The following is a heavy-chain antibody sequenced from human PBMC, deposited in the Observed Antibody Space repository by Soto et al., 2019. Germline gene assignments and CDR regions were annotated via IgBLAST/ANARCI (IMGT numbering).Heavy chain of an antibody. Sequence: SETLSLTCAVYGGSFSGYYWSWIRQPPGKGLEWIGEINHSGSTNYNPSLKSRVTISVDTSKNQFSLKLSSVTAADTAVYYCARGGVSTGAGRNEYYYYYYMDVWGKGTTVTVSS. CDR2: INHSGST. J-gene: IGHJ6*03. CDR1: GGSFSGYY. V-gene: IGHV4-34*01. D-gene: IGHD1-1*01. CDR3: ARGGVSTGAGRNEYYYYYYMDV.